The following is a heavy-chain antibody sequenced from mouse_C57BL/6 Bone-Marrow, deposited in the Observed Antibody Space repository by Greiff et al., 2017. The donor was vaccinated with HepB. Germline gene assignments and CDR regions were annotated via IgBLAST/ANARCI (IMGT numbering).Heavy chain of an antibody. CDR3: ARRGGSSRSWFAY. J-gene: IGHJ3*01. CDR2: INPSTGGT. V-gene: IGHV1-42*01. CDR1: GYSFTGYY. D-gene: IGHD1-1*01. Sequence: EVKLQESGPELVKPGASVKISCKASGYSFTGYYMNWVKQSPEKSLEWIGEINPSTGGTTYNQKFKAKATLTVDKSSSTAYMQLKSLTSEDSAVYYCARRGGSSRSWFAYWGQGTRVTVSA.